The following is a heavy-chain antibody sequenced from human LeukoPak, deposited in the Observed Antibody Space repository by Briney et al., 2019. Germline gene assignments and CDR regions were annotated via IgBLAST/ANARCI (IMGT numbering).Heavy chain of an antibody. Sequence: SETLSLTCTVSGGSIGFSYWSWIRQPAGKRLEWIGRIYSSGNTNYNPSLKSRVTMSVDMSKNQFSLKLTSVTAADTAVYYCARDAVTGTTCFDYWGQGTLVAVSS. J-gene: IGHJ4*02. CDR3: ARDAVTGTTCFDY. D-gene: IGHD1-20*01. CDR2: IYSSGNT. CDR1: GGSIGFSY. V-gene: IGHV4-4*07.